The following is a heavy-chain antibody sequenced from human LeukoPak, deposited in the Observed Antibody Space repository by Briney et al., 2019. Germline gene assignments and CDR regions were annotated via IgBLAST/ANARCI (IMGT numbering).Heavy chain of an antibody. CDR2: IYYSGST. CDR1: GGSISSYY. V-gene: IGHV4-59*01. Sequence: SETLSLTCTVSGGSISSYYWSWIRQPPGKGLEWIGYIYYSGSTNYNPSLKSRVTISVDTSKNQFSLKLSSATAADTAVYYCARVVLGATLYFNYWGQGTLVTVSS. D-gene: IGHD1-26*01. CDR3: ARVVLGATLYFNY. J-gene: IGHJ4*02.